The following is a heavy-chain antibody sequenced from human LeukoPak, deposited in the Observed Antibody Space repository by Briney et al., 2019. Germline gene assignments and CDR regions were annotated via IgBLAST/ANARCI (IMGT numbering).Heavy chain of an antibody. CDR3: ARDTNNGLDV. D-gene: IGHD1-14*01. Sequence: GGSLRLSCAASGFTFSEYYINWIRQAPGKGLEWVSHISSSGRLMQYADSVRGRFTITRDDAQNFMSLQMNNLKPEDTAVYYCARDTNNGLDVWGRGTTVTVS. V-gene: IGHV3-11*01. CDR1: GFTFSEYY. CDR2: ISSSGRLM. J-gene: IGHJ6*02.